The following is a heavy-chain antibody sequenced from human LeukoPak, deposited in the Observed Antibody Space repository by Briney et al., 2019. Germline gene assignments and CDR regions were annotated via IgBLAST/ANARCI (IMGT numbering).Heavy chain of an antibody. CDR2: IYTSGST. D-gene: IGHD1-26*01. J-gene: IGHJ4*02. Sequence: PSETLSLTCTVSGGSISSYYWSWIRQPAGKGLEWIGRIYTSGSTNYNASLKSRVSMSVGTSKNQFSLKLSSVTAADTAVFYCARENSGSYREFDYWGQGTLVTVPS. CDR3: ARENSGSYREFDY. V-gene: IGHV4-4*07. CDR1: GGSISSYY.